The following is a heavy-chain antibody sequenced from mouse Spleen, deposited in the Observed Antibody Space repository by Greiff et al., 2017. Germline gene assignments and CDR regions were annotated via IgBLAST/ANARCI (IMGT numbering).Heavy chain of an antibody. CDR1: GYTFTSYW. CDR2: IDPSDSET. D-gene: IGHD1-1*02. J-gene: IGHJ4*01. Sequence: QVQLQQPGAELVRPGSSVKLSCKASGYTFTSYWMHWVKQRPIQGLEWIGNIDPSDSETHYNQKFKDKATLTVDKSSSTAYMQLSSLTSEDSAVYYWARREYGAMDYWGQGTSVTVSS. V-gene: IGHV1-52*01. CDR3: ARREYGAMDY.